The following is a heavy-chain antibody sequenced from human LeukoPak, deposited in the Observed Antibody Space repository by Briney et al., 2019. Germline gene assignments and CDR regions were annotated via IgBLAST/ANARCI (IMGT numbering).Heavy chain of an antibody. J-gene: IGHJ3*02. V-gene: IGHV3-15*05. CDR2: IKRKSAGGTI. D-gene: IGHD5-12*01. CDR1: GFTFSNAW. Sequence: GGSLRLSCAASGFTFSNAWMNWVRQAPGKGLEWVGRIKRKSAGGTIDYAAPVKGRFTISRDDSKNTLYLQMNSLKTEDTAIYYCATEYSVFAFDIWGQGTVVTVSS. CDR3: ATEYSVFAFDI.